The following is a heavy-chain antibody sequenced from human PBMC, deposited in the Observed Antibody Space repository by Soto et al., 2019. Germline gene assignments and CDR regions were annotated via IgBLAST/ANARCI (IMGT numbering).Heavy chain of an antibody. CDR1: GGSISSGGYS. V-gene: IGHV4-30-2*01. J-gene: IGHJ4*02. Sequence: QLQLQESGSGLVKPSQTLSLTCAVSGGSISSGGYSWSWIRQPPGKGLEWIGYIYHSGSTYYNPSLKSRVTLSVDGSKNQFSLKLSAVTAADTAVYYCASLGDSGGNSGLDYWGQGTLVTVSS. D-gene: IGHD2-21*02. CDR2: IYHSGST. CDR3: ASLGDSGGNSGLDY.